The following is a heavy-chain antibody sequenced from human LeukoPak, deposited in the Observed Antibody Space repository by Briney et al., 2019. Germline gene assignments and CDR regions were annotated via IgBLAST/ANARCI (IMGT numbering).Heavy chain of an antibody. Sequence: PMASVKVSCTASGCTFSSYSISWVRQAPGKGLEWMGGINQIFGTAKYAQKFQGRGTITADESTSTAYIELSSLRSEDTAVYYCARGSGGSGSYYYYYYTDVWGKATTVTIS. CDR3: ARGSGGSGSYYYYYYTDV. CDR1: GCTFSSYS. J-gene: IGHJ6*03. V-gene: IGHV1-69*13. CDR2: INQIFGTA. D-gene: IGHD3-10*01.